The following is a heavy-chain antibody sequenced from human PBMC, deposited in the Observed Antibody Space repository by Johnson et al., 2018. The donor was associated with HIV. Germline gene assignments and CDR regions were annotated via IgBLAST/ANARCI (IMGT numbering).Heavy chain of an antibody. CDR3: AKPGVLGGAFDI. D-gene: IGHD2-8*02. CDR2: ISYDGSNK. J-gene: IGHJ3*02. CDR1: GFTFSSYA. V-gene: IGHV3-30-3*01. Sequence: VQVVESGGGVVQPGRSLRLSCAASGFTFSSYAMHWVRQAPGKGLEWVAVISYDGSNKYYADSVKGRFTISRDNSKNTLYLQMNSLRAEDTAVYYCAKPGVLGGAFDIWGQGTMVTVSS.